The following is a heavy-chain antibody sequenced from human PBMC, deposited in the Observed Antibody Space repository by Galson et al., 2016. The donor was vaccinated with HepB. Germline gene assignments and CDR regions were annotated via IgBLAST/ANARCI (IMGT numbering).Heavy chain of an antibody. D-gene: IGHD3-3*01. CDR3: ARTHYDFWSGTNHNYFDP. Sequence: SETLSLTCVVSGDSITSSSYYWGWIRQPPGKGLEWIGTVYYSGTTYYNPSLRSRVTISVDTSRNQFSLRLTSVTAADPAVYYCARTHYDFWSGTNHNYFDPWGQGSLVTVSS. CDR2: VYYSGTT. V-gene: IGHV4-39*01. CDR1: GDSITSSSYY. J-gene: IGHJ5*02.